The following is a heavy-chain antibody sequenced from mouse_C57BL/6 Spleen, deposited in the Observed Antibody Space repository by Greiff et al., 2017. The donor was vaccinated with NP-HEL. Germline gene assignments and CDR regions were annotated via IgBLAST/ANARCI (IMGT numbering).Heavy chain of an antibody. V-gene: IGHV5-17*01. Sequence: EVQGVESGGGLVKPGGSLKLSCAASGFTFSDYGMHWVRQAPEKGLEWVAYISSGSSTIYYADTVKGRFTISRDNAKNTLFLQMTSLRSEETAMYYCARGSTVVATDFAYWGQGTLVTVSA. CDR3: ARGSTVVATDFAY. D-gene: IGHD1-1*01. CDR1: GFTFSDYG. CDR2: ISSGSSTI. J-gene: IGHJ3*01.